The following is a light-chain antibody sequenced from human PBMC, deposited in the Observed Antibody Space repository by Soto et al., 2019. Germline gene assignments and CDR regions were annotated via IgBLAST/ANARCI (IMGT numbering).Light chain of an antibody. CDR2: GAS. CDR1: QSVRIN. J-gene: IGKJ4*01. Sequence: EIVMTQSPATLSVSPGERATLSCRASQSVRINLAWYQQKPGQAPRLLIYGASSRATGIPARFSGSGSGTDFTLTISSLHSEDFAVYYCQQYNNWPPELTFGGGTKVEIK. V-gene: IGKV3-15*01. CDR3: QQYNNWPPELT.